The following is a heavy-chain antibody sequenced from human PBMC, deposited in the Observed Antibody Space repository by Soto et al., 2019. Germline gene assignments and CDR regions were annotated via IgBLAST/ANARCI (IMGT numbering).Heavy chain of an antibody. CDR2: ISWNSGSI. CDR1: GFTFSRYA. CDR3: AKDMGSVQWWSLDY. D-gene: IGHD2-15*01. V-gene: IGHV3-9*01. Sequence: GGSLRLSCAASGFTFSRYAMSWVRQAPGKGLEWVSGISWNSGSIFSADSVKGRFTISRDNSKNSLYLQMNSLRAEDTALYYCAKDMGSVQWWSLDYWGQGTLVTVSS. J-gene: IGHJ4*02.